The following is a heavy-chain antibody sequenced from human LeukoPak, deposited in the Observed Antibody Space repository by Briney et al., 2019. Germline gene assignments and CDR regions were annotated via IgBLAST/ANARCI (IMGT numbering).Heavy chain of an antibody. Sequence: GASVKVSCKASGYTFTSYGISWVRQAPGQGLEWMGWISAYNGNTNYAQKLQGRVTMTTDTSTSTAYMELRSLRSDDTAVYYCARVYIKVGAAQLVDHWGQGTLVTVSS. D-gene: IGHD1-26*01. CDR2: ISAYNGNT. V-gene: IGHV1-18*01. CDR1: GYTFTSYG. CDR3: ARVYIKVGAAQLVDH. J-gene: IGHJ4*02.